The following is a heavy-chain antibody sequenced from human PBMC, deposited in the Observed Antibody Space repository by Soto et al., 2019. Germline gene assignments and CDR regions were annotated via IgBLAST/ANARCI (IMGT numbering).Heavy chain of an antibody. V-gene: IGHV4-39*01. CDR2: IYYSGST. J-gene: IGHJ4*02. Sequence: QLQLQESGPGLVKPSETLSLTCTVSGGSISSSSYYWGWIRQPPGKGLEWIGSIYYSGSTYYNPSLQSRVTISVVTSKNQFSLKLSSVTAADTAVYDCARATPHIAAAGKIDYWGQGTLVTVSS. D-gene: IGHD6-13*01. CDR3: ARATPHIAAAGKIDY. CDR1: GGSISSSSYY.